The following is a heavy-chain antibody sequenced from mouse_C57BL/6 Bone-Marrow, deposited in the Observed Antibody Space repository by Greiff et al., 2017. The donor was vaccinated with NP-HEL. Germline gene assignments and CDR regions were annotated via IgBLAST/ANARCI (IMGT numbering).Heavy chain of an antibody. Sequence: EVQLVESGGGLVQPKGSLKLSCAASGFTFNTYAMHWVRQAPGKGLEWVARIRSKGSNYATYYADSVKDRFTISRDDSQSMLYLQMNNLKTEDTAMYYCVREDYDGGWCFDVWGTGTTVTVSS. V-gene: IGHV10-3*01. CDR2: IRSKGSNYAT. J-gene: IGHJ1*03. CDR3: VREDYDGGWCFDV. D-gene: IGHD2-4*01. CDR1: GFTFNTYA.